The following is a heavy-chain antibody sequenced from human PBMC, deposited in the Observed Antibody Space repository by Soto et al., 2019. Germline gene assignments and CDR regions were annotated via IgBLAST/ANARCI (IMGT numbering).Heavy chain of an antibody. CDR1: GYTFTSYG. Sequence: QVQLVQSGAEVKKPGASVKVSCKASGYTFTSYGISWVRQAPGQGLEWMGWISAYNGNTNYAQKLQGRVTMTTDTSTSTAYMELRSLRSDDTAVYYCARDLYSSSSLEIRYYYMDVWGKGTTVTVSS. CDR2: ISAYNGNT. J-gene: IGHJ6*03. V-gene: IGHV1-18*01. D-gene: IGHD6-6*01. CDR3: ARDLYSSSSLEIRYYYMDV.